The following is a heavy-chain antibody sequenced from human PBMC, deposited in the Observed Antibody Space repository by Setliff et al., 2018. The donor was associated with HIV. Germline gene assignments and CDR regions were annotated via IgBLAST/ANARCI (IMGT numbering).Heavy chain of an antibody. Sequence: SETLSLTCAVYGGSFSGYYWSWIRQPPGKGLEWIGEINHSGSTYYNPSLKSRVTISVDTSKNEFSLKLSSVTAADTAVYYCARHDDTSSWLDAFDIWGQGTMVTVSS. J-gene: IGHJ3*02. V-gene: IGHV4-34*01. D-gene: IGHD6-13*01. CDR1: GGSFSGYY. CDR2: INHSGST. CDR3: ARHDDTSSWLDAFDI.